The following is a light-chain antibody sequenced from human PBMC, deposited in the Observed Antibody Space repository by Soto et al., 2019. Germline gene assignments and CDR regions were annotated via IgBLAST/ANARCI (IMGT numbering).Light chain of an antibody. V-gene: IGLV3-21*02. CDR1: NIGIKS. CDR3: QVWDITSVHPVV. J-gene: IGLJ2*01. Sequence: SYELTQPPSVSVAPGQTARITCGGNNIGIKSVHWYQQKPGQAPVVVVHDDSDRPSGIPERFSGSISGNTATLTISRVEAGDEADYYCQVWDITSVHPVVFGGGTKLTVL. CDR2: DDS.